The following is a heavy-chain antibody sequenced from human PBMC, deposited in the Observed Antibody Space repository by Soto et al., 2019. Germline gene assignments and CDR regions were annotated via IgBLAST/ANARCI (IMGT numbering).Heavy chain of an antibody. CDR2: IYSGGST. J-gene: IGHJ4*02. D-gene: IGHD2-15*01. CDR3: ASAARYCSGGSCSLDY. Sequence: VQLVESGGGLVQPGGSLRLSCAASGFTVSSNYMSWVRQAPGKGLEWVSVIYSGGSTYYADSVKGRFTISRDNSKNTLYLQMNSLRAEDTAVYYCASAARYCSGGSCSLDYWGQGTLVTVSS. V-gene: IGHV3-66*01. CDR1: GFTVSSNY.